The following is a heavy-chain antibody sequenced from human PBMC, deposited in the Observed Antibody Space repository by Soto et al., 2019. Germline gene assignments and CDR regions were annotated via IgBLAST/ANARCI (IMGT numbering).Heavy chain of an antibody. V-gene: IGHV3-48*01. CDR3: AKGYCSSTSCYAGVFGY. D-gene: IGHD2-2*01. Sequence: GKGLEWVSYISGSSSTIYYTDSVKGRFTISRDNAKNSLYLQMNSLRAEDTAVYYCAKGYCSSTSCYAGVFGYWGQGTLVTVSS. CDR2: ISGSSSTI. J-gene: IGHJ4*02.